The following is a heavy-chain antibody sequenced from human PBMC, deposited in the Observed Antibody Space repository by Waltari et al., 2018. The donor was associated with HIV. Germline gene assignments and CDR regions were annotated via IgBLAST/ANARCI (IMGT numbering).Heavy chain of an antibody. V-gene: IGHV3-48*03. CDR2: ISSDGKLK. J-gene: IGHJ6*04. CDR1: GFTFSSYE. D-gene: IGHD1-26*01. CDR3: VRVIGGYSSSYGVGV. Sequence: EVQLVVSGGGLVQPGGSLTLSCVTSGFTFSSYEINWVRQAPRKGLGWISNISSDGKLKHYADSLQGRLDTSREDVKNGRHLDSDKLRVEDMAVYYCVRVIGGYSSSYGVGVWGSVTRVTVSS.